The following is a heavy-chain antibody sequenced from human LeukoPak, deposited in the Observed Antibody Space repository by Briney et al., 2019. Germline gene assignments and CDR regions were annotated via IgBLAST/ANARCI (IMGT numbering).Heavy chain of an antibody. V-gene: IGHV3-30*02. J-gene: IGHJ4*02. Sequence: SGGSLRLSCAASGFTFSSYGMHWVRQAPGKGLEWVAFIRYDGSNKYYADSVKGRFTISRDNSKNTLYLQMNSLRAEDMAVYYCAKDDPYYYDSSGYFDYWGQGTLVTVSS. CDR3: AKDDPYYYDSSGYFDY. D-gene: IGHD3-22*01. CDR2: IRYDGSNK. CDR1: GFTFSSYG.